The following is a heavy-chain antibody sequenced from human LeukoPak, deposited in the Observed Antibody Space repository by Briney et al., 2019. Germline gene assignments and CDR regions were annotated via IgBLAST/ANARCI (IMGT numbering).Heavy chain of an antibody. V-gene: IGHV1-2*02. CDR1: GYTFTGYY. CDR2: INPNSGGT. J-gene: IGHJ4*02. CDR3: ARVVAEGYSGYASRH. Sequence: GASVKVSCKASGYTFTGYYIHWVRQAPGQGLEWMGWINPNSGGTNYAQKFQGRVTMTRDTSISTAYMELSRLRSDDTAVYYCARVVAEGYSGYASRHWGQGTLVTVSS. D-gene: IGHD5-12*01.